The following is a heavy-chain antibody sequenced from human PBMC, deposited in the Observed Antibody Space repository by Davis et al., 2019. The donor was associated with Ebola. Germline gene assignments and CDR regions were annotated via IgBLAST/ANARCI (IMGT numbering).Heavy chain of an antibody. V-gene: IGHV4-39*01. CDR2: IYYSGST. D-gene: IGHD3-16*02. CDR3: ARQGYPRNYYYYGMDV. CDR1: GGSISSSSYY. J-gene: IGHJ6*02. Sequence: SETLSLTCTVSGGSISSSSYYWGWIRQPPGQGLEWIGSIYYSGSTYYNPSLKSRVTISVDTSKNHFSLKLSSVTAADTAVYYCARQGYPRNYYYYGMDVWGQGTTVTVSS.